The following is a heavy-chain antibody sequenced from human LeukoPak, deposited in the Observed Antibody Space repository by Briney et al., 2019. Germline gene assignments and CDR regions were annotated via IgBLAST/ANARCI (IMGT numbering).Heavy chain of an antibody. CDR2: ISGSGGST. CDR1: GSTFSSYA. D-gene: IGHD3-3*01. Sequence: PGGSLRLSCAASGSTFSSYAMSWVRQAPGKGLEWVSAISGSGGSTYYADSVKGRFTISRDNSKNTLYLQMNSLRAEDTAVYYCAKVFEWLLSGMDVWGQGTTVTVSS. CDR3: AKVFEWLLSGMDV. V-gene: IGHV3-23*01. J-gene: IGHJ6*02.